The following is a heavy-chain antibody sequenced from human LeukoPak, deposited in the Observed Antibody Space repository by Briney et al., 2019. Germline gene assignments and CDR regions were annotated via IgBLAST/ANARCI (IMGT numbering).Heavy chain of an antibody. D-gene: IGHD2-15*01. J-gene: IGHJ6*03. CDR2: IIPIFGTA. CDR3: ARDAGYCSGGSCYYYYYYMDV. CDR1: GYTFTSYA. Sequence: GASVKVSCKASGYTFTSYAISWVRQAPGQGLEWMGRIIPIFGTANYAQKFQGRVTITTDESTSTAYMELSSLRSEDTAVYYCARDAGYCSGGSCYYYYYYMDVWGKGTAVTVSS. V-gene: IGHV1-69*05.